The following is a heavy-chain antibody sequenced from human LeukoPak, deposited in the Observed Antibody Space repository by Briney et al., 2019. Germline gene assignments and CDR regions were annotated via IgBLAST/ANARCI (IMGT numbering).Heavy chain of an antibody. CDR2: INPSGGST. Sequence: GESLKISCKGSGYSFTSYWIGWVRQMPGKGLEWMGIINPSGGSTSYAQKFQGRVTMTRDTSTSTVYMELSSLRSEDTAVYYCASSPRGYSYGYLVYWGQGTLVTVSS. V-gene: IGHV1-46*01. CDR1: GYSFTSYW. D-gene: IGHD5-18*01. J-gene: IGHJ4*02. CDR3: ASSPRGYSYGYLVY.